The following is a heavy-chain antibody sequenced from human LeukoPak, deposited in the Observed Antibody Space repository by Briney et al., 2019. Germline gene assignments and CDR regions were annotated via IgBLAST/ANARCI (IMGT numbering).Heavy chain of an antibody. CDR1: GFTFSSYW. CDR3: ARDRGGSGWYTGGLIDY. Sequence: GGSLRLSCAASGFTFSSYWMHWVRQAPGKGLVWVSRINSDGSSTSYADSVKGRFTISRDNAKNSLYLQMNSLRAEDTAVYYCARDRGGSGWYTGGLIDYWGQGTLVTVSS. V-gene: IGHV3-74*01. J-gene: IGHJ4*02. CDR2: INSDGSST. D-gene: IGHD6-19*01.